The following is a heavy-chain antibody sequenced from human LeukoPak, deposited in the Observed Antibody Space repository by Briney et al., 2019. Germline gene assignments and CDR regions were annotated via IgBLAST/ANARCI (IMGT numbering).Heavy chain of an antibody. CDR2: INPNSGDT. CDR3: ARDYCSSTSCLFDY. CDR1: GYTFTGYH. Sequence: ASVNVSCRASGYTFTGYHIHWVRQAPGQGLEWMGRINPNSGDTNYAQNFQGRVTMTRDTSINTAYMELSRLRSDDTAVYYCARDYCSSTSCLFDYWGQGTLVTVSS. J-gene: IGHJ4*02. D-gene: IGHD2-2*01. V-gene: IGHV1-2*06.